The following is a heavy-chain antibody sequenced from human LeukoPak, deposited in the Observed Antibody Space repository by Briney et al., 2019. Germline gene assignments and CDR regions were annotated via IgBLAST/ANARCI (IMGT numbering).Heavy chain of an antibody. CDR1: GGSFSGYY. V-gene: IGHV4-34*01. Sequence: SETLSLTCAVYGGSFSGYYWSWIRQPPGKGLEWIGEINHSGGTNYNPSLKSRVTISVDTSKNQFSLKLSSVTAADTAVYYCARISHYYGMDVWGQGTTVTVSS. J-gene: IGHJ6*02. CDR3: ARISHYYGMDV. CDR2: INHSGGT.